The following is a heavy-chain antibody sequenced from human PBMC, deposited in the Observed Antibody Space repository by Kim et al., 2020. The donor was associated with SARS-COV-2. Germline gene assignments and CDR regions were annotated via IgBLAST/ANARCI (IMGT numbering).Heavy chain of an antibody. Sequence: ASVKVSCKASGYTFTGYYMHWVRQAPGQGLEWMGRINPNSGGTNYAQKFQGRVTMTRDTSISTAYMELSRLRSDDTAVYYCARDPLYYARDAFDIWGQGTMVTVSS. V-gene: IGHV1-2*06. D-gene: IGHD2-2*01. J-gene: IGHJ3*02. CDR2: INPNSGGT. CDR1: GYTFTGYY. CDR3: ARDPLYYARDAFDI.